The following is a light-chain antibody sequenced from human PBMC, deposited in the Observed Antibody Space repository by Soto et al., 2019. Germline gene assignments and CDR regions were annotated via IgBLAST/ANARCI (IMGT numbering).Light chain of an antibody. CDR1: SSNIGTNY. CDR3: AAWDDSLSCPV. Sequence: QSVLTQSPSASGTPGQRVTGSCSGSSSNIGTNYVYWYQQLPGTAPKVLIYSTDKRPSGVPDRFSGSKSGTSASLAISGLRSEDEADYYCAAWDDSLSCPVFGGGTKLTVL. V-gene: IGLV1-47*01. J-gene: IGLJ2*01. CDR2: STD.